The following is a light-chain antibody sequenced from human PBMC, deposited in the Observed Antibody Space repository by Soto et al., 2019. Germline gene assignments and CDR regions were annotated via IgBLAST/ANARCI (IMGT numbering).Light chain of an antibody. CDR3: SSYTSTGTVV. CDR2: AVT. Sequence: QSALTQPASVSGSPGQSITISCTGTSSDVGGYDYVCWYQQYPGKAPKLMIYAVTNRPSGVSNRFSGSKSGNTASLSISGLQAEDEADYSCSSYTSTGTVVFGGGTKLTVL. CDR1: SSDVGGYDY. V-gene: IGLV2-14*01. J-gene: IGLJ2*01.